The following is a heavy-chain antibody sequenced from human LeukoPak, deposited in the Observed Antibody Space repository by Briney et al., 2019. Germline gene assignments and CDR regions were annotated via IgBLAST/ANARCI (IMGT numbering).Heavy chain of an antibody. V-gene: IGHV4-39*01. CDR3: ARQGAAAGDSDF. CDR2: IHYSGST. D-gene: IGHD6-13*01. Sequence: SETLSLTCTVSGGSISSSNYYWAWIRQPPGKGLGWIGTIHYSGSTNYNPSLRSRVTLSVDTSKSQFSLKLSSVTAADTAVYYCARQGAAAGDSDFWGQGNLVTVSS. J-gene: IGHJ4*02. CDR1: GGSISSSNYY.